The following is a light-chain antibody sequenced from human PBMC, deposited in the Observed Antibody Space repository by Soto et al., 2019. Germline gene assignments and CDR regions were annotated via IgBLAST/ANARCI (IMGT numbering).Light chain of an antibody. CDR2: GSS. J-gene: IGKJ2*01. CDR1: QSVTNNY. Sequence: EVVLTQSPGTLSLSPGESATLSCRASQSVTNNYFAWYQQKPGQAPRLLIFGSSDRATGIPDRFSGSGSGTDFTLTISSLEPEDFAVYYCHQYGSSPPYTFGQGTKLEIK. CDR3: HQYGSSPPYT. V-gene: IGKV3-20*01.